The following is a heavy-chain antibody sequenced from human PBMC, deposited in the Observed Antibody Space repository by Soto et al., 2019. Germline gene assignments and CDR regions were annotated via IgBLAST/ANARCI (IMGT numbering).Heavy chain of an antibody. J-gene: IGHJ5*02. D-gene: IGHD1-26*01. V-gene: IGHV4-59*01. CDR1: GDSITGSH. CDR3: ASSAIVGREVNTWFDP. CDR2: IYYRGST. Sequence: QVHLQESGPGLVKASETLSLTCTVSGDSITGSHWNWIRQPLGKPLEWIGYIYYRGSTNYNPSLKSRLTWSVDTPKNQIFLRLNSVTAADTAVYYCASSAIVGREVNTWFDPWGQGILVTVSS.